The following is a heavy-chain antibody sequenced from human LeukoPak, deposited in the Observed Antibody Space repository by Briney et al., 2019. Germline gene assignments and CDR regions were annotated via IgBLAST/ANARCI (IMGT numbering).Heavy chain of an antibody. CDR1: GFTFSSYA. V-gene: IGHV3-30-3*01. Sequence: GGSLRLSCAASGFTFSSYAMHWVRQAPGKGLEWVAVISYDGSNKYYADSVKGRFTISRDNSKNTLYLQMNSLRAEDTAVYYCARDKAAARGDDAFDIWGQGTMVTVSS. CDR2: ISYDGSNK. J-gene: IGHJ3*02. CDR3: ARDKAAARGDDAFDI. D-gene: IGHD6-13*01.